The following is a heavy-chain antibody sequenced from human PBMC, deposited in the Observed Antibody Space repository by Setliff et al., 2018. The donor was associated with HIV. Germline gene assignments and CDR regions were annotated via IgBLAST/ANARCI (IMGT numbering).Heavy chain of an antibody. V-gene: IGHV1-69*13. Sequence: ASLKVSCKASGGTFNIYSIHWVRQAPGQGLEWMGGINPIFGTPHYGQRFQGRVTITADESTSTAYMELNGLKFDDTAVYYCARRTDMDLWGKGTTVTVSS. J-gene: IGHJ6*03. CDR2: INPIFGTP. CDR3: ARRTDMDL. CDR1: GGTFNIYS.